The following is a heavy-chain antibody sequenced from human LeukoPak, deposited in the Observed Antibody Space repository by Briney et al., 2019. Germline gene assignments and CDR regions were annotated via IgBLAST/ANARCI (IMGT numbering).Heavy chain of an antibody. V-gene: IGHV3-11*01. J-gene: IGHJ6*02. CDR3: ARGDRRANYYYYGMDV. CDR2: ISSRGSTI. CDR1: GFTFSDYY. D-gene: IGHD2-15*01. Sequence: GGSLRLSCAASGFTFSDYYMSWIRQAPGKGLEWVSYISSRGSTIYYADSVKGRFTISRDNAKNSLYLQMNSLRAEDTAVYYCARGDRRANYYYYGMDVWGQGTTVTVSS.